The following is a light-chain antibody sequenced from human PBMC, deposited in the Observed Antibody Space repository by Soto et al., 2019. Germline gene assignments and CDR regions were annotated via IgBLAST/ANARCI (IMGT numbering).Light chain of an antibody. CDR3: QQHAISPRT. CDR1: QSLSRTY. V-gene: IGKV3-20*01. J-gene: IGKJ1*01. Sequence: EIVLTQSPGTLSLSPGERATLSCRASQSLSRTYLAWYQQNPGQAPRLLIYGASSRATGIPDRFSGSGYGTDFTLTISRLEPEDFAVYFCQQHAISPRTFGQGTKVEIK. CDR2: GAS.